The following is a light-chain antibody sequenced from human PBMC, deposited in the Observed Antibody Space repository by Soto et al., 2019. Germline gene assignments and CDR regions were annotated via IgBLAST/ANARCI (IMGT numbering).Light chain of an antibody. CDR3: SSYTSSSTYV. Sequence: QSALTQPASLSGSPGQSITISRTGTSSDVGGYNYVSWYQQHPGKAPKLMIYEVSNRPSGVSNRFSGSKSGNTASLTISGLQAEDEADYYCSSYTSSSTYVFGTGTKVTVL. J-gene: IGLJ1*01. CDR2: EVS. CDR1: SSDVGGYNY. V-gene: IGLV2-14*01.